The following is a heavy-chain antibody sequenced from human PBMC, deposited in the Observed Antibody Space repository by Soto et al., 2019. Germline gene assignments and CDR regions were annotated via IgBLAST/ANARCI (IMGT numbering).Heavy chain of an antibody. CDR1: GYSFTSYW. Sequence: GESLKISCTGSGYSFTSYWMGWVRQMPGKGLEWMGIIYPGDSDTRYSPSFQGQVTISADKSISTVYLQWSSLKPSDTAMYYCATRRWIAAATDYWGQGTLVTVSS. CDR2: IYPGDSDT. V-gene: IGHV5-51*01. CDR3: ATRRWIAAATDY. D-gene: IGHD6-13*01. J-gene: IGHJ4*02.